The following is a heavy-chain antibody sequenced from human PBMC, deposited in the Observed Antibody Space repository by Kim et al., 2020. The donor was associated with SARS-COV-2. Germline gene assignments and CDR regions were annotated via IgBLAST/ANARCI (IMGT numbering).Heavy chain of an antibody. D-gene: IGHD6-13*01. CDR3: LKGHTSNWYTFDY. Sequence: ADSVKCRFTISRDNSKNTLYLKMNRLSAEDMAIYYWLKGHTSNWYTFDYWGQGTLVTVSS. V-gene: IGHV3-23*01. J-gene: IGHJ4*02.